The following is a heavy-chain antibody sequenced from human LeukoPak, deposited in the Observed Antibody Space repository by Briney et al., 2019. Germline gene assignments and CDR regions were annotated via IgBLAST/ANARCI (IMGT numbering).Heavy chain of an antibody. CDR3: VRGSSTWSPLGDY. V-gene: IGHV3-74*01. Sequence: VGSLRLSCAASGFTFSTYWMHWVRQAPGQGPVWVSRISPDGSTTAYADSVRGRFSISRDNAKNTLYMQMNSLRVDDTAVYYCVRGSSTWSPLGDYWGQGTLVTVST. D-gene: IGHD6-13*01. CDR1: GFTFSTYW. CDR2: ISPDGSTT. J-gene: IGHJ4*02.